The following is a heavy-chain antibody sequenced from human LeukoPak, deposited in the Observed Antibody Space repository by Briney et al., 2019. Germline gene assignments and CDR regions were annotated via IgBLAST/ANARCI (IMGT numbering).Heavy chain of an antibody. CDR2: INPNSGDT. V-gene: IGHV1-2*06. J-gene: IGHJ4*02. CDR1: GYTFTGYH. CDR3: ARDYCSSTSCLFDC. D-gene: IGHD2-2*01. Sequence: ASVKVSCKASGYTFTGYHMHWVRQAPGQGLEWMGRINPNSGDTNYAQKFQGRITMTRDTSISTAYMELSRLRSDDTAVYYCARDYCSSTSCLFDCWGQGTLVTVSS.